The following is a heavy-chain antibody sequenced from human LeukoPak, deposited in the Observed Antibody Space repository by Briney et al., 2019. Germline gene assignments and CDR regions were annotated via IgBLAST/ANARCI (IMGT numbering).Heavy chain of an antibody. CDR3: ARGGLYYDFWQ. V-gene: IGHV3-7*04. CDR1: GFTFSSYW. J-gene: IGHJ4*02. D-gene: IGHD3-3*01. Sequence: GGSLRLSCAASGFTFSSYWMSRVRQAPGKGLEWVANIKQDGSEKYYVDSVKGRFTISRDNAKNSLYLQMNSLRAEDTAVYYCARGGLYYDFWQGGQGTLVTVSS. CDR2: IKQDGSEK.